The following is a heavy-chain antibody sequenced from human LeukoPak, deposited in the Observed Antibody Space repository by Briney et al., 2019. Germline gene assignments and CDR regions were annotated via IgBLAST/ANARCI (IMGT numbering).Heavy chain of an antibody. V-gene: IGHV3-33*01. D-gene: IGHD3-10*01. CDR1: GFTFSSYG. CDR2: IWYDGSNK. Sequence: PGGSLRLSCAASGFTFSSYGMHWVRQAPGKGLEWVAVIWYDGSNKYYADSVKGRFTISRDNSKNTLYLQMNSLRAEDTAVYYCARDPGDYYGSGSSDAFVIWGEGTLVTVSS. CDR3: ARDPGDYYGSGSSDAFVI. J-gene: IGHJ3*02.